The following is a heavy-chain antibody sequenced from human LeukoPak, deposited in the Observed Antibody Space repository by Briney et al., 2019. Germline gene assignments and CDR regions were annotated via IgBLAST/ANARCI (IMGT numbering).Heavy chain of an antibody. J-gene: IGHJ4*02. CDR3: ARVEYSSSWY. CDR2: ISGSGSTI. Sequence: GGSLRLSCAAPGFTFSSYDMNGVRQAPGKGLEWLSYISGSGSTIYYADSVKGRFTISRDNAKKSLYLQMNSLRAEDTAVYYCARVEYSSSWYWGQGTLVIVSS. CDR1: GFTFSSYD. V-gene: IGHV3-48*03. D-gene: IGHD6-13*01.